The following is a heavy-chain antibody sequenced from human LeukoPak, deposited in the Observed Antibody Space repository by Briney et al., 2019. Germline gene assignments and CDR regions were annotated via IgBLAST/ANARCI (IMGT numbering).Heavy chain of an antibody. J-gene: IGHJ4*02. Sequence: SQTLSLTCTVSGGSISSGSYYWSWIRQPPGKGLEWIGYIYYSGSTNYNPSLKSRVTISVDTSKNQFSLKLSSVTAADTAVYYCARDSIGFGIDYWGQGTLVTVSS. CDR2: IYYSGST. D-gene: IGHD3-16*01. CDR3: ARDSIGFGIDY. CDR1: GGSISSGSYY. V-gene: IGHV4-61*01.